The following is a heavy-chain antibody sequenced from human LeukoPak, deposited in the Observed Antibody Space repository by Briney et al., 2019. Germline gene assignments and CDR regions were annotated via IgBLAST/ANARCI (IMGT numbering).Heavy chain of an antibody. CDR3: ARDLTSAYWAPGGYYYHMDV. V-gene: IGHV3-48*01. CDR1: GFSFSDYS. D-gene: IGHD3-16*01. CDR2: ITSRSSFT. J-gene: IGHJ6*03. Sequence: GGSLRLSCVASGFSFSDYSMNWVRQTPGKGLEWISYITSRSSFTYFADSVKGRFTISRDDAKNSLYLQMNSLRVDDTAVYYCARDLTSAYWAPGGYYYHMDVWGKGTAVTVSS.